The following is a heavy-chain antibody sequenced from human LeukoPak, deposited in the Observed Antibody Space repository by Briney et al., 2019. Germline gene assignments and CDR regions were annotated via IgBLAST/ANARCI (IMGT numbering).Heavy chain of an antibody. V-gene: IGHV3-48*04. J-gene: IGHJ4*02. Sequence: PGGSLRLSCAASGFTFSSYSMNWVRQAPGKGLEWVSHISSSSDTIYYADSAKGRFTISRDNAKNSLYLQMNSLRAEDTAVYYCARDDWTSWGQGTLVTVSS. CDR2: ISSSSDTI. D-gene: IGHD2-21*01. CDR3: ARDDWTS. CDR1: GFTFSSYS.